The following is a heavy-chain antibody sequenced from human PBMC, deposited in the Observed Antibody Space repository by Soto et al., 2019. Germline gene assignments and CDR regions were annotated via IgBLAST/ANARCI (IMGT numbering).Heavy chain of an antibody. CDR2: IWYDGSNK. Sequence: QVQLVESGGGVVQPGRSLRLSCAASGFTFSSYGMHWVRQAPGKGLEWVAVIWYDGSNKYYADSVKGRFTISRDNSKNTLYLQMNSLRAEDTAVYYCARAVGYYDSNGYYSYYFDYWGQGTLVTVSS. V-gene: IGHV3-33*01. D-gene: IGHD3-22*01. CDR1: GFTFSSYG. CDR3: ARAVGYYDSNGYYSYYFDY. J-gene: IGHJ4*02.